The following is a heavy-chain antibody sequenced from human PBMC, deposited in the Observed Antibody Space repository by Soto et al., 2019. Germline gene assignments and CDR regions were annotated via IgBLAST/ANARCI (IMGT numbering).Heavy chain of an antibody. CDR2: ISYSGST. Sequence: GSLRLSCAASGFTFSSYWMSWVRQAPGKGLEWIVSISYSGSTYYNPSLKSRVTMSVDTSKNQFSLKLSSVTAADTAVYYCARHRLLTPPVYWGQGTLVTVSS. J-gene: IGHJ4*02. D-gene: IGHD1-26*01. V-gene: IGHV4-39*01. CDR3: ARHRLLTPPVY. CDR1: GFTFSSYW.